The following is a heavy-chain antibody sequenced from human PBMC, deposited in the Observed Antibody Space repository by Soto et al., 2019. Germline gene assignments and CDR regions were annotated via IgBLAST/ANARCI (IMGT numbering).Heavy chain of an antibody. J-gene: IGHJ5*02. D-gene: IGHD2-2*01. CDR3: ARGRKRVVPAAPFDP. V-gene: IGHV3-11*01. Sequence: KPGGSLRLSCAASGFTFSDYYMSWIRQAPGKGLEWVSYISSSGSTIYYADSVKGRFTISRDNAKNSLYLQMTGLRAEDTAVYYCARGRKRVVPAAPFDPWGQGTLVTVSS. CDR2: ISSSGSTI. CDR1: GFTFSDYY.